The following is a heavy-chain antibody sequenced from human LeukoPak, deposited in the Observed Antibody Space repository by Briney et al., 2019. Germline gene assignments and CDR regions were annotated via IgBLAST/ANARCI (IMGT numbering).Heavy chain of an antibody. Sequence: PGGSLRLSCAASGFIFSDYGMHWVRQAPGKGLEWVAVIWYDGSNKYYADSVKGRFTIARDNSKNMLSLQMNSLRAEDTAVYHCARDLIRYGSGSDYWGQGTLVTVSS. V-gene: IGHV3-33*01. J-gene: IGHJ4*02. CDR1: GFIFSDYG. D-gene: IGHD3-10*01. CDR3: ARDLIRYGSGSDY. CDR2: IWYDGSNK.